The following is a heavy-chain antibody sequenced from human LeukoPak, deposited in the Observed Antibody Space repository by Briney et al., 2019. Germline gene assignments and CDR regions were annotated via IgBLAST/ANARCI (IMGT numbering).Heavy chain of an antibody. CDR1: GYTFTSYG. Sequence: ASVKVSCKASGYTFTSYGISWVRQAPGQGLEWMGWISAYNGNTNYAQKLQGRVTMTTDTSTSTAYMELRSLRSDDTAVYYCARVFPEYYDILTPWVRKNWFDPRGQGTLVTVSS. CDR2: ISAYNGNT. D-gene: IGHD3-9*01. V-gene: IGHV1-18*04. CDR3: ARVFPEYYDILTPWVRKNWFDP. J-gene: IGHJ5*02.